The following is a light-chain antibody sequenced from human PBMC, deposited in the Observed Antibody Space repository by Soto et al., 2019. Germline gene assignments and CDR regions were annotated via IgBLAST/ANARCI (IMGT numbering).Light chain of an antibody. Sequence: EIVMTQSPASLSVSPGERATLSCRASQNVSSNLAWYQQKPGQAPRFLIYGASTRATGIPARFSGSGSGTEFTLTISSLQSEDFAVYYCQQYNNWPRTFGQGTKVDI. CDR1: QNVSSN. CDR2: GAS. CDR3: QQYNNWPRT. J-gene: IGKJ1*01. V-gene: IGKV3-15*01.